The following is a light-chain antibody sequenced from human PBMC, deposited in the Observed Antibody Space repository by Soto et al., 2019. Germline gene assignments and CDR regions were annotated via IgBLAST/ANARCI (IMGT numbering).Light chain of an antibody. CDR1: QSISSW. CDR3: QQYNSYSWT. CDR2: DAS. V-gene: IGKV1-5*01. Sequence: DIQMTQSPSTLSASVGDRVTSTCWASQSISSWLDWYQQKPGKAPKLLIYDASSLESGVPSRLRGSGYGTEFTLTISSLQTDDFETYHCQQYNSYSWTFGQGTKVDIK. J-gene: IGKJ1*01.